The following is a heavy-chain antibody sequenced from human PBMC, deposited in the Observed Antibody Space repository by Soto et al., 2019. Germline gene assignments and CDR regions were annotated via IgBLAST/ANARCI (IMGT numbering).Heavy chain of an antibody. CDR1: GYTFTGYY. D-gene: IGHD7-27*01. CDR2: INPNSGGT. CDR3: ARENRLSGDDAFDI. V-gene: IGHV1-2*04. J-gene: IGHJ3*02. Sequence: ASVKVSCKASGYTFTGYYMHWLRQAPGQGLEWMGWINPNSGGTNYAQKFQGWVTMTRDTSISTAYMELSRLRSDDTAVYYCARENRLSGDDAFDIWGQGTMVTVSS.